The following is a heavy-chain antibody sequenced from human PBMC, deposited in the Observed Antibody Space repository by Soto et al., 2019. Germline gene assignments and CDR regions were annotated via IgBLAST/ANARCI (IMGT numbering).Heavy chain of an antibody. CDR2: ISGSGGIA. D-gene: IGHD3-3*01. CDR3: VKVAQSGVVTDSLDS. CDR1: GFTFSNDS. V-gene: IGHV3-23*01. Sequence: GGALRLSCGGAGFTFSNDSMTGGRQGRGKGLEWVSAISGSGGIAYYADSVKGRFTVSRDNSKNTLYLQMNSLRADDSGVYYCVKVAQSGVVTDSLDSWGQGSLVTVSS. J-gene: IGHJ4*02.